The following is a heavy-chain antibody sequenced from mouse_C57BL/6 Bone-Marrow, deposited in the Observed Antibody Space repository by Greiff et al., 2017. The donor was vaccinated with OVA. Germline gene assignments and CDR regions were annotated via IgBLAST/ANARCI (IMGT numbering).Heavy chain of an antibody. CDR1: GYSFTGYY. V-gene: IGHV1-42*01. CDR3: ARGGTSPFAY. Sequence: EVQLQQSGPELVKPRASVKISCKASGYSFTGYYMNWVKQSPEKSLEWIGEINPSTGGTTYNQKFKAKATLTVDKSSSTAYMQLKSLTSEDSAVYYCARGGTSPFAYWGQGTLVTVSA. J-gene: IGHJ3*01. D-gene: IGHD4-1*01. CDR2: INPSTGGT.